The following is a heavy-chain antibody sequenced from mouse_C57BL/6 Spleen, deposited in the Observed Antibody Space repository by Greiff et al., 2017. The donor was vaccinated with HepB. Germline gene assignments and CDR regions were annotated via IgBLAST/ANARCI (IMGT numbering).Heavy chain of an antibody. CDR1: GFTFSDYG. CDR3: ARGGYYDYLAWLAY. V-gene: IGHV5-17*01. D-gene: IGHD2-4*01. J-gene: IGHJ3*01. CDR2: ISSGSSTI. Sequence: EVQLQESGGGLVKPGGSLKLSCAASGFTFSDYGMHWVRQAPEKGLEWVAYISSGSSTIYYADTVKGRFTISRDNAKNTLFLQMTSLRSEDTAMYDCARGGYYDYLAWLAYWGLGTMVTVSA.